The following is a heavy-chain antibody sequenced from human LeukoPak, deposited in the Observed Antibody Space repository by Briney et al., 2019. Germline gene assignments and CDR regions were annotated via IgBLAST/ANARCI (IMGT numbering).Heavy chain of an antibody. D-gene: IGHD2-2*01. CDR3: ARARRSMWYQLVYFDY. V-gene: IGHV4-39*07. CDR1: GGSISSSSYY. J-gene: IGHJ4*02. CDR2: IYYSGST. Sequence: SETLSLTCTVSGGSISSSSYYWGWIRQPPGKGLEWIGSIYYSGSTYYNPSLKSRVTISVDTSKNQFSLKLSSVTAADTAVYYSARARRSMWYQLVYFDYWGQGTLVTVSS.